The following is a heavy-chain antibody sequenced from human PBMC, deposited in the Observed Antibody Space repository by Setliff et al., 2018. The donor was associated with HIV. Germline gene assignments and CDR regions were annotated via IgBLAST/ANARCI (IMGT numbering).Heavy chain of an antibody. D-gene: IGHD3-10*01. CDR3: ARQSYYVTGSFYTDVFDL. CDR1: GDSINNNNYY. V-gene: IGHV4-39*01. Sequence: SETLSLTCSVSGDSINNNNYYWGWIRQPPGKGLEWIASVFYTGSTYYRPSLKSRVTLSVELSKNHFSLELTSVTAADTAVYYCARQSYYVTGSFYTDVFDLGGQGTVVTVSS. J-gene: IGHJ3*01. CDR2: VFYTGST.